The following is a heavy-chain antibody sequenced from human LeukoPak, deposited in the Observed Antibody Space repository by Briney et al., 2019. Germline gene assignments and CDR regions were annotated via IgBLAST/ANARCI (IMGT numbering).Heavy chain of an antibody. CDR1: GFTFSSSW. D-gene: IGHD3-10*01. CDR3: ARRGIGWFGELSYYFDY. J-gene: IGHJ4*02. CDR2: IKQDGSEK. Sequence: GGSLRLSCAASGFTFSSSWMSWVRQAPGKGLEWVANIKQDGSEKYYVDSVKGRFTISRDNAKNSLYLQMNSLRAEDTAVYYCARRGIGWFGELSYYFDYWGQGTLVTVSS. V-gene: IGHV3-7*01.